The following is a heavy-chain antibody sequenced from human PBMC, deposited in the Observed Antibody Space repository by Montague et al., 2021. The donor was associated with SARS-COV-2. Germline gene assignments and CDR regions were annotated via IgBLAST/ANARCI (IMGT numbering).Heavy chain of an antibody. CDR2: INSSGST. J-gene: IGHJ4*02. V-gene: IGHV4-34*01. Sequence: SETLSLTCAVYGGSFSAHWWTWVRQPPGKGLEWIGEINSSGSTNYNPSLKSRVSISVDTSNNQFSLKLNTVTAADTALDYCVRQGWDSWALGGWSQGSLVTVSS. CDR1: GGSFSAHW. D-gene: IGHD3-16*01. CDR3: VRQGWDSWALGG.